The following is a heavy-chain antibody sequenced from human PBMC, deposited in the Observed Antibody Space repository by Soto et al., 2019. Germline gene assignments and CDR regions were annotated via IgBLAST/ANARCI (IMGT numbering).Heavy chain of an antibody. Sequence: QVQLVESGGGVVQPGRSLRLSCAASGFTFSSYGMHWVRQAPGKGLEWVAVIWYDGSNKYYADSVKGRFTISRDNSKNPLYLQMNSLRAEDTAVYYCPRDHGSSWYGALDYWGQVTLVTVSS. V-gene: IGHV3-33*01. CDR3: PRDHGSSWYGALDY. CDR2: IWYDGSNK. CDR1: GFTFSSYG. D-gene: IGHD6-13*01. J-gene: IGHJ4*02.